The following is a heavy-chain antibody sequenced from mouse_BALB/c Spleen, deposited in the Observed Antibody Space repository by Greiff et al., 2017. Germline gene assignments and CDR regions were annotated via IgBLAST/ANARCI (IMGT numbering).Heavy chain of an antibody. J-gene: IGHJ3*01. D-gene: IGHD3-3*01. Sequence: QVTLKVSGPGILQPSQTLSLTCSFSGFSLSTSGMGVSWIRQPSGKGLEWLAHIYWDDDKRYNPSLKSRLTISKDTSSNQVFLKITSVDTADTATYYCARRAFSGTGFAYWGQGTLVTVSA. CDR3: ARRAFSGTGFAY. CDR2: IYWDDDK. V-gene: IGHV8-12*01. CDR1: GFSLSTSGMG.